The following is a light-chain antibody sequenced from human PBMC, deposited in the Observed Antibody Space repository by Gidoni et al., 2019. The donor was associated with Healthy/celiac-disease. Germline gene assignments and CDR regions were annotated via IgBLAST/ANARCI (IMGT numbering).Light chain of an antibody. CDR3: QQYNNWPPSFA. Sequence: EIVMTQSPATLSVSPEERATLSCRASQSVSSNLAWYQQKPGQAPRLLIYGASTRATGIPARFSGSGSGTEFTLTISSLQSEDFAVYYCQQYNNWPPSFAFGPGTKVDIK. V-gene: IGKV3-15*01. CDR2: GAS. CDR1: QSVSSN. J-gene: IGKJ3*01.